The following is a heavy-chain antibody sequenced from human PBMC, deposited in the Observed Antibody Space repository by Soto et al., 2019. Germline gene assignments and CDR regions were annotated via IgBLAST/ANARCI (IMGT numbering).Heavy chain of an antibody. J-gene: IGHJ5*02. D-gene: IGHD2-8*01. V-gene: IGHV1-69*13. Sequence: ASVKVFFRASGGTFSSYAISWVRQAPGQGREWMGGIIPIFGTANYAQKFQGRVTITADESTSTAYMGLSSRRSEDTAVYYCARDSEGHARDPGSWGQGSLV. CDR1: GGTFSSYA. CDR3: ARDSEGHARDPGS. CDR2: IIPIFGTA.